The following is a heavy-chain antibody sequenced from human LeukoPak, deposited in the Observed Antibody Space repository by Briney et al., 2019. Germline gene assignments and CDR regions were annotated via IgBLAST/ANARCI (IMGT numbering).Heavy chain of an antibody. J-gene: IGHJ6*03. Sequence: GGSLRLSCAASGFTFSDYSMNWVRQAPGKGLEWGSYISSSSTTYYADSVRGRFTISTDNAKNSLYLQMSSLRAEDTAVYYCASFTVVGSYYYYMGVWGNGTTVTLSS. CDR3: ASFTVVGSYYYYMGV. CDR1: GFTFSDYS. V-gene: IGHV3-69-1*01. CDR2: ISSSSTT. D-gene: IGHD4-17*01.